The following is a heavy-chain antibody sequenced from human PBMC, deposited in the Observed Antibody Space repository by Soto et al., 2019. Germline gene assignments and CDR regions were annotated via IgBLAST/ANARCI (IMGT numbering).Heavy chain of an antibody. J-gene: IGHJ5*02. Sequence: TLSLTCAVSGGSISSGGYSWSWIRQPPGKGLEWIGYIYHSGSTYYNPSLKSRVTISVDRSKNQFSLKLSSVTAADTAVYYCARGRRIAAAGSFPPNWFDPWGQGTLVTVSS. D-gene: IGHD6-13*01. CDR3: ARGRRIAAAGSFPPNWFDP. V-gene: IGHV4-30-2*01. CDR2: IYHSGST. CDR1: GGSISSGGYS.